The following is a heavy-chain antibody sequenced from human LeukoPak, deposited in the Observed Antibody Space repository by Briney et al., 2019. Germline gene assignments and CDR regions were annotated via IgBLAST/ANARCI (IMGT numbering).Heavy chain of an antibody. CDR1: GGSFSAYY. CDR3: ARGMRRRSIVFKMYSGGLGLDY. J-gene: IGHJ4*02. CDR2: IIHRGSN. D-gene: IGHD6-19*01. Sequence: SETLSLICAVYGGSFSAYYWIWLRPPPGKGLEWLGEIIHRGSNSYHPPHKSRVPISVDTSKNQFSLELSSVTAAETAVYYCARGMRRRSIVFKMYSGGLGLDYWGQGSLVTVSP. V-gene: IGHV4-34*01.